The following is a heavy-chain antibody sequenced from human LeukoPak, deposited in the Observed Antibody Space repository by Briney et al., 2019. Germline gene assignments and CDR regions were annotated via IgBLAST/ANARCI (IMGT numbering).Heavy chain of an antibody. CDR3: ARDHHYYDSSGSRVPFDY. V-gene: IGHV1-18*01. CDR2: ISAYNGNT. CDR1: GYTFTSYG. J-gene: IGHJ4*02. Sequence: ASVKVSCKASGYTFTSYGISWVRQAPGQGLEWMGWISAYNGNTNYAQKLQGRVTMTTDTSTSTAYMELRSLRSDDTAVYYCARDHHYYDSSGSRVPFDYWGQGTLVTVSS. D-gene: IGHD3-22*01.